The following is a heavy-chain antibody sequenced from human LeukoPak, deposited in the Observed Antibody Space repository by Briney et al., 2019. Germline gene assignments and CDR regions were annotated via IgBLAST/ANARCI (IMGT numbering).Heavy chain of an antibody. CDR1: GFTFSNFE. D-gene: IGHD2-8*02. V-gene: IGHV3-48*03. J-gene: IGHJ5*02. CDR3: ASDLVDP. Sequence: PGGSLRLSCAASGFTFSNFEMNWVRQAPGKRLEWISYINTRGSTIYYADSVKGRFTISRDNAENSLYLQMNSLRAEDTAVYYCASDLVDPWGQGTLVTVSS. CDR2: INTRGSTI.